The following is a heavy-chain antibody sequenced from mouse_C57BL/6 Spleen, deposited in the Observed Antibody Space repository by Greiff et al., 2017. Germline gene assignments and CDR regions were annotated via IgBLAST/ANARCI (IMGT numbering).Heavy chain of an antibody. Sequence: VQLQQPGAELVMPGASVKLSCKASGYTFTSYWLHWVQPRPGQGLEWIGEIDPSDSYTNYNQKFKGKSPLTVDKASSTASMQLSSLTSEDSAVYYCARSKDAMDYWGQGTSVTGAS. CDR3: ARSKDAMDY. V-gene: IGHV1-69*01. CDR1: GYTFTSYW. CDR2: IDPSDSYT. J-gene: IGHJ4*01.